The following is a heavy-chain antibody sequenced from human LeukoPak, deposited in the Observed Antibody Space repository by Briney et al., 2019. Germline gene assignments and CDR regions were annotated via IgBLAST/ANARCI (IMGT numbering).Heavy chain of an antibody. J-gene: IGHJ6*02. D-gene: IGHD6-19*01. CDR3: ARQSVAVNYYYGMDV. CDR1: GYSFTTYW. CDR2: IYPGDSDA. V-gene: IGHV5-51*01. Sequence: GESLKISCKGSGYSFTTYWIGWVGQMPGKGLEWMGIIYPGDSDARYSPSFQGQVTISADKSVSTAYLQWSSLKASDTAMYYCARQSVAVNYYYGMDVWGQGTTVTVSS.